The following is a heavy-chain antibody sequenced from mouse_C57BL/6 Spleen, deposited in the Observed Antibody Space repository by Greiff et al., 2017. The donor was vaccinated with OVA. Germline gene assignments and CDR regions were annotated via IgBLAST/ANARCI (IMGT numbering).Heavy chain of an antibody. CDR2: INPGSGGT. V-gene: IGHV1-54*01. J-gene: IGHJ2*01. D-gene: IGHD2-3*01. Sequence: VQLVESGAELVRPGTSVKVSCKASGYAFTNYLIEWVKQRPGQGLEWIGVINPGSGGTNYNEKFKGKATLTADKSSSTAYMQLSSLTSEDSAVYFCAIRGDDGYYYYFDYWGQGTTLTVSS. CDR1: GYAFTNYL. CDR3: AIRGDDGYYYYFDY.